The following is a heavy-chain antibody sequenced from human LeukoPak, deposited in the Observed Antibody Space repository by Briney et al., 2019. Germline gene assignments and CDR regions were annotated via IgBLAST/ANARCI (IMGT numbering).Heavy chain of an antibody. V-gene: IGHV3-23*01. CDR1: GFTLTSYA. D-gene: IGHD6-19*01. CDR3: AKPPVAGNFYYYAMDV. J-gene: IGHJ6*02. CDR2: ISGSGSVGTT. Sequence: PGESLRLSCVASGFTLTSYAVSWVRQAPGGGLEWVSAISGSGSVGTTYYADSVKGRFTISRDSSKNTMFLQMNSLRAEDTAIYYCAKPPVAGNFYYYAMDVWGQGTTVTVSS.